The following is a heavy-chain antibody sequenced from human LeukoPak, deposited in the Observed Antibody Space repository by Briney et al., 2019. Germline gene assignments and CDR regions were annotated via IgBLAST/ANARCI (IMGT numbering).Heavy chain of an antibody. CDR2: ISSSSRTI. D-gene: IGHD4-17*01. V-gene: IGHV3-48*01. CDR1: GFTFRTYS. Sequence: GGSLRLSCAASGFTFRTYSMNWVRQAPGRGLEWLSYISSSSRTIYYADSVKGRFTISRDNSKNTLYLQMNSLRAEDTAVYYCARGFGHDYGDYGYFQHWGQGTLVTVSS. J-gene: IGHJ1*01. CDR3: ARGFGHDYGDYGYFQH.